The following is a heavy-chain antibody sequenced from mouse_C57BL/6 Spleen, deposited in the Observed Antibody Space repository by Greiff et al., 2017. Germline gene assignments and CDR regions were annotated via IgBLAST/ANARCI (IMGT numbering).Heavy chain of an antibody. Sequence: QVQLKESGPELVKPGASVKISCKASGYAFSSSWMNWVKQRPGKGLEWIGRIYPGDGDTNYNGKFKGKATLTADKSSSTAYMQLSSLTSEDSAVYFCARYDYDEGGFAYWGQGTLVTVSA. D-gene: IGHD2-4*01. CDR2: IYPGDGDT. J-gene: IGHJ3*01. CDR1: GYAFSSSW. CDR3: ARYDYDEGGFAY. V-gene: IGHV1-82*01.